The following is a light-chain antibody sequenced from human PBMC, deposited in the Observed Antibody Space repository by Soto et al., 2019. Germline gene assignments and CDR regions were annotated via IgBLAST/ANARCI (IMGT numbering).Light chain of an antibody. Sequence: QSALTQPASVSGSPGQSIAISCTGTSNDVGAYHFVSWFQQHPGKAPKLIIYDVDNRPSGVSDRFSASKSGNTASLTIPGLQAEDEADYYCSSYVTGDTYVFGTGTKVTVL. J-gene: IGLJ1*01. CDR2: DVD. CDR3: SSYVTGDTYV. CDR1: SNDVGAYHF. V-gene: IGLV2-14*03.